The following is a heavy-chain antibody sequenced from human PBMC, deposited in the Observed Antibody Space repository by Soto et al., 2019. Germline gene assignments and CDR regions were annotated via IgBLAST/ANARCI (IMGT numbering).Heavy chain of an antibody. CDR3: ARTYYYGSGSYTYYYYMDV. CDR1: GGSFSGYY. D-gene: IGHD3-10*01. Sequence: SETLSLTCAVYGGSFSGYYWSWIRQPPGKGLKWIGEINHSGSTNYNPSLNSRVTISVDTSKNQFSLKLSSVTAADTAVYYCARTYYYGSGSYTYYYYMDVWGKGTTVTVSS. J-gene: IGHJ6*03. CDR2: INHSGST. V-gene: IGHV4-34*01.